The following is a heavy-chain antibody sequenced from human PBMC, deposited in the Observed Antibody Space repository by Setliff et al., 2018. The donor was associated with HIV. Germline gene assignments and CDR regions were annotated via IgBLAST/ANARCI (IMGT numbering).Heavy chain of an antibody. CDR2: IYSSGST. J-gene: IGHJ6*02. Sequence: PSETLSLTCTVSGGSISSGSYYWSWIRQPAGKGLEWIGRIYSSGSTNYNPSLKSRVTISVDTSKNQFSLKLSSVTAADTAVYYCAKERYDSSGYSIDHYGMDVWGQGTTVTVSS. CDR3: AKERYDSSGYSIDHYGMDV. CDR1: GGSISSGSYY. D-gene: IGHD3-22*01. V-gene: IGHV4-61*02.